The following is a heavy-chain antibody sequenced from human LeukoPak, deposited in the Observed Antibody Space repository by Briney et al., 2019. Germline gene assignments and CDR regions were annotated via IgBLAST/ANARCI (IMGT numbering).Heavy chain of an antibody. D-gene: IGHD1-1*01. CDR3: VRDHGNWNPLYCFEY. V-gene: IGHV3-30-3*01. Sequence: GGSLRLSCAASGFTFSTYSMHWVRQAPGKGLEWVAVIKYDGSNDFCAESVKGRFTISRDNSRNTLFLQMNSLRIEDTAVYYCVRDHGNWNPLYCFEYWGQGTLVTVSS. J-gene: IGHJ4*02. CDR1: GFTFSTYS. CDR2: IKYDGSND.